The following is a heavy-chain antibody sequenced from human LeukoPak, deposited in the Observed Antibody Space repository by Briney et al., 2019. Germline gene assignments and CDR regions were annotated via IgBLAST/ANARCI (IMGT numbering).Heavy chain of an antibody. V-gene: IGHV3-23*01. CDR2: INGNGGAT. CDR3: ARVKRDGYNPTWVDY. Sequence: TGGSLRLSCAASGFTFSSYAMSWVRQAPGKGLEWVSSINGNGGATYYADSVKGRFTISRDNSKNTLYLQMNSLRVEDTAVYYCARVKRDGYNPTWVDYWGQGTLVTVSS. CDR1: GFTFSSYA. D-gene: IGHD5-24*01. J-gene: IGHJ4*02.